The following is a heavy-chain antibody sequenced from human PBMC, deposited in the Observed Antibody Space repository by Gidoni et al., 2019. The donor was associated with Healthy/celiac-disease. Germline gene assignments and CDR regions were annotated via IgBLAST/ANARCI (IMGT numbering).Heavy chain of an antibody. CDR2: ISYDGSNK. J-gene: IGHJ4*02. CDR1: GFTFISYG. D-gene: IGHD4-17*01. V-gene: IGHV3-30*18. Sequence: QVQLVESGGGVVQPGRSRRLSLSASGFTFISYGMHWVRQAPGKGLEWVAVISYDGSNKYYADSVKGRFTISRDNSKNTLYLQMNSLRAEDTAVYYCAKALAPNYGDLPFDYWGQGTLVTVSS. CDR3: AKALAPNYGDLPFDY.